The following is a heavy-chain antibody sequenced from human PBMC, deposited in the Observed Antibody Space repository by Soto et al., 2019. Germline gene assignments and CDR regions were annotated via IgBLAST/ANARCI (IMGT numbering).Heavy chain of an antibody. Sequence: GGSLRLSCAASGFTFSTYALHWVRQAPGRGLEWVATVTSDGSNKYHADSVEGRFTISRDDSKNTLYLQLNSLRAEDTAVYYCGRITLKTSVDTFDFWGQGTMVTVSS. CDR1: GFTFSTYA. CDR2: VTSDGSNK. V-gene: IGHV3-30-3*01. CDR3: GRITLKTSVDTFDF. D-gene: IGHD3-22*01. J-gene: IGHJ3*01.